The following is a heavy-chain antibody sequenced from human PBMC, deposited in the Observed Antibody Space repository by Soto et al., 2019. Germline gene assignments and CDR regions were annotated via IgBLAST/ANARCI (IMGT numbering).Heavy chain of an antibody. CDR1: GYTFTGYF. D-gene: IGHD3-10*02. J-gene: IGHJ4*02. CDR3: ARGTQLCSGHGRCY. CDR2: INPSGCST. Sequence: ASVNVACKASGYTFTGYFMRWVRQAPGQGLEWMGIINPSGCSTSYAQKFQGRVTMTRDTSTSTVYMELSSLRSEDTAVYYCARGTQLCSGHGRCYWGQGSLVTV. V-gene: IGHV1-46*01.